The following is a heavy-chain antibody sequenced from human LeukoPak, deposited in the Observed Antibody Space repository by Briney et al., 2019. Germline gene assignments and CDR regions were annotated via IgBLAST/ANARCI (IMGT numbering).Heavy chain of an antibody. CDR1: GFTFSSYA. V-gene: IGHV3-30-3*01. CDR2: ISYDGSNK. D-gene: IGHD6-19*01. J-gene: IGHJ4*02. CDR3: ARVRYSSGWYYFDY. Sequence: GGSLRLSCAASGFTFSSYAMHWVRQAPGKGLEWVAVISYDGSNKYYADSVKGRFTISRDNSKNTLYLQMNSLRAEDTAVYYCARVRYSSGWYYFDYWGQGTLDTVSS.